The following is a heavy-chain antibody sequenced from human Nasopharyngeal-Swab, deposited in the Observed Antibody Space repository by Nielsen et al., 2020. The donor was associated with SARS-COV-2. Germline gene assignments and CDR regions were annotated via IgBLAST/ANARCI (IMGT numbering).Heavy chain of an antibody. D-gene: IGHD3-3*01. Sequence: GESLKISCAASGFTLSGFPMHWVRQAPGKGLEWVALISHDGSDKYYADSVKGRFTISRDNSKNMLFVQMNSLRAEDTAVYYCARDYYDFWGGYYMGYFHLWGQGTLVTVYS. CDR1: GFTLSGFP. CDR2: ISHDGSDK. CDR3: ARDYYDFWGGYYMGYFHL. J-gene: IGHJ1*01. V-gene: IGHV3-30*04.